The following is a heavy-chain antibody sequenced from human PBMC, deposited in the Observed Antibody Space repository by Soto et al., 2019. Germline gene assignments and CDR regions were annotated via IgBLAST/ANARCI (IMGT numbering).Heavy chain of an antibody. V-gene: IGHV3-15*01. Sequence: EVQLVESGGGLVKPGGSLRLSCAASGFTFSDVWMTWVRQAPGQGLEWVGRVKSKTDGGTVDYVAPVIGRFIISRDDSRSKVSLKVDSMKIEDTAGYYWMSPSGGGRTVDYWGQGTLVTVSS. CDR2: VKSKTDGGTV. J-gene: IGHJ4*02. CDR1: GFTFSDVW. CDR3: MSPSGGGRTVDY. D-gene: IGHD3-16*01.